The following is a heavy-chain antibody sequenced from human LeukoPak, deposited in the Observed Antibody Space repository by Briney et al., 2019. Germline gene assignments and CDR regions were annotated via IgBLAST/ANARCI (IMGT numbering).Heavy chain of an antibody. CDR3: AKRLQIDY. V-gene: IGHV3-30*02. D-gene: IGHD5-24*01. CDR1: GFTFSSYG. CDR2: IRYDGSNK. J-gene: IGHJ4*02. Sequence: GGSLRLSCAASGFTFSSYGMHWVRQAPGKGLEWVAFIRYDGSNKYYADSVKGRFTISRDNSKNTLYLQVNSLRAEDTAVYYCAKRLQIDYWGQGTLVTVSS.